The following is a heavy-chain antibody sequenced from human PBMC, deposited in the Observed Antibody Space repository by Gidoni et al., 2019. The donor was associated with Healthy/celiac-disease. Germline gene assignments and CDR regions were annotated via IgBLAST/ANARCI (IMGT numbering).Heavy chain of an antibody. Sequence: QVQLQESGPGRVKPSETLSLTGTVSGGSVSSGSSYWSWIRQPPGKGLEWIGYIYYSGSTNYNPSLKSRVTISVDTSKNQFSLKLSSVTAADTAVYYCARRIAVAGTDYFDYWGQGTLVTVSS. D-gene: IGHD6-19*01. J-gene: IGHJ4*02. CDR1: GGSVSSGSSY. CDR3: ARRIAVAGTDYFDY. CDR2: IYYSGST. V-gene: IGHV4-61*01.